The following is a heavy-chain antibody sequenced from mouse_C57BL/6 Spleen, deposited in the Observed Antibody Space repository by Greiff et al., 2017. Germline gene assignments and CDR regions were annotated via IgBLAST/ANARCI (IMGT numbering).Heavy chain of an antibody. CDR3: ARRSTSRAMDY. J-gene: IGHJ4*01. CDR2: IYPSDSET. V-gene: IGHV1-61*01. D-gene: IGHD5-1*01. CDR1: GYTFTSYW. Sequence: VQLQQPGAELVRPGSSVKLSCKASGYTFTSYWMDWVKQRPGQGLEWIGNIYPSDSETHYNQKFKDKATLTVAKSSSTAYMQLSSLTSEDSAVXYCARRSTSRAMDYWGQGTSVTVSS.